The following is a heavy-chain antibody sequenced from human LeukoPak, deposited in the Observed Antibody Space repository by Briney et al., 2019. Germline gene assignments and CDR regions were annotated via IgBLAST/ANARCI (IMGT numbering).Heavy chain of an antibody. CDR2: ISSSSSYI. CDR1: GFTFSSYS. Sequence: GGSLRLSCAASGFTFSSYSMNWVRQAPGKGLEWVSSISSSSSYIYYADSVKGRFTISRDNAKNSLYLQMNGLRAEDTAVYYCAREEVTAIPAYWGQGTLVTVSS. CDR3: AREEVTAIPAY. V-gene: IGHV3-21*01. J-gene: IGHJ4*02. D-gene: IGHD2-21*02.